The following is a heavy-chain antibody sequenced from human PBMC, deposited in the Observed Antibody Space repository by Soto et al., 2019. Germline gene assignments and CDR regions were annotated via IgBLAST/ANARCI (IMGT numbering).Heavy chain of an antibody. CDR1: GYTFTHYA. Sequence: QVQLVQSGAEVKKPGASVKVSCTASGYTFTHYAIHWVRHAPGQRLEWMGFINAVSGNTKYSQTFQGRLTFTKDTSASTAYMDLSSLRYEDTAIDYCARAVAADGAWGQGTLVTVSS. D-gene: IGHD6-13*01. J-gene: IGHJ5*02. CDR3: ARAVAADGA. V-gene: IGHV1-3*01. CDR2: INAVSGNT.